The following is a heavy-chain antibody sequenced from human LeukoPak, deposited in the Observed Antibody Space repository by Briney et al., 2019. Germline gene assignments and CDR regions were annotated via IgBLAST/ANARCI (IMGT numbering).Heavy chain of an antibody. CDR1: GFTFSSYA. CDR2: ISGSGGST. V-gene: IGHV3-23*01. J-gene: IGHJ4*02. Sequence: PGGSLRLSCAASGFTFSSYAMSWVRQAPGKGLEWVSAISGSGGSTYYADSVKGRFTISRDNSKNTLYLQMNSLRAEDTAVYYCAKALIYYDSSGYPAQPDYWGQGTLVTVSS. CDR3: AKALIYYDSSGYPAQPDY. D-gene: IGHD3-22*01.